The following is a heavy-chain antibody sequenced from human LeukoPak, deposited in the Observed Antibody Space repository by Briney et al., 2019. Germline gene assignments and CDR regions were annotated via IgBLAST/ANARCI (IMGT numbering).Heavy chain of an antibody. CDR2: IIPIFGTA. V-gene: IGHV1-69*05. J-gene: IGHJ4*02. CDR3: SRGTISDGYNLDY. CDR1: GGTFSSYA. D-gene: IGHD5-24*01. Sequence: SVKVSCKASGGTFSSYAISWVRQAPGQGLEWMGGIIPIFGTANYAQKFQGRVTITTDESTSTAYMELSSLRSEDTAVSYCSRGTISDGYNLDYWRQATLVTVSS.